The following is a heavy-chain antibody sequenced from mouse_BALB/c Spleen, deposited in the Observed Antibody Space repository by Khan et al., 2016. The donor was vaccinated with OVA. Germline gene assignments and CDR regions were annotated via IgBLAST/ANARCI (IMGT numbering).Heavy chain of an antibody. D-gene: IGHD3-3*01. CDR2: INPKNGVT. CDR3: ARDAGRY. CDR1: GYTFTENT. V-gene: IGHV1-18*01. Sequence: VQLKQSGPELVKPGASVKISCKTSGYTFTENTLHWVKQSHGKSLEWIGVINPKNGVTSYNQKFKGKVTLTVDKSSSTAYMEFRSLTSEDSAVYYCARDAGRYRGQGTSVTVSS. J-gene: IGHJ4*01.